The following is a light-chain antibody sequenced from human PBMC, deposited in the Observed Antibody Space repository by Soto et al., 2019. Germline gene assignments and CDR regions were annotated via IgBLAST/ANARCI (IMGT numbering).Light chain of an antibody. J-gene: IGKJ4*01. V-gene: IGKV3-15*01. CDR2: DAS. Sequence: EIVMTQSPAILSVSPGDRATLSCRASQSVGSNLAWYQQKPGQAPRLLIYDASTRATGIPARFSGFGSGTEFTLTISSLQSEDFALYYCHQYNDWPPVTFGGGTKVEIK. CDR1: QSVGSN. CDR3: HQYNDWPPVT.